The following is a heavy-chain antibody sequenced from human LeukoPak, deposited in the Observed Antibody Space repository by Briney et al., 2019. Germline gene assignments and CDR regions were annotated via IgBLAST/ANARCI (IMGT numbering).Heavy chain of an antibody. Sequence: PGGPLRLSCAASGITYSSCAMSWVREARGKGLKWFSGFSGGGGSTYYADSVKGRFSISRDNFKNTLYLQMNSLRAEDTAVYYCAKARDTPMLTGPNSFDYWGQGTLVTVSS. J-gene: IGHJ4*02. CDR2: FSGGGGST. D-gene: IGHD5-18*01. CDR1: GITYSSCA. CDR3: AKARDTPMLTGPNSFDY. V-gene: IGHV3-23*01.